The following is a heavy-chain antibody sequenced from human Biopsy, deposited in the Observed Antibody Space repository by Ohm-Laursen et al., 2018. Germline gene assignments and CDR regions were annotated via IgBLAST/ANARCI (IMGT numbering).Heavy chain of an antibody. CDR2: INQSGRT. CDR3: GNEVHGRDY. Sequence: PPGTLSLTCDVYGQTFSDYYWSWIRQPPGKGLEWIGQINQSGRTNYNPSLKSRVNISADKSNNQFSLKLTSVTSADTAVYFCGNEVHGRDYWGLGALVTVSS. V-gene: IGHV4-34*08. CDR1: GQTFSDYY. J-gene: IGHJ4*02. D-gene: IGHD2-15*01.